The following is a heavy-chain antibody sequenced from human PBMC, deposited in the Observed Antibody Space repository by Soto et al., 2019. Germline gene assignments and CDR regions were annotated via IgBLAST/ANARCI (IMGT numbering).Heavy chain of an antibody. CDR2: IYYSGST. CDR1: GDSISSSY. Sequence: QVHLQESGPGLVKPSETLSLTCTVSGDSISSSYWNWIRQAPGKGLEWIGYIYYSGSTNFSPSLKSRANISIDTSKEQFSLKLSSVTAADTAGYYCARLYPFYDLLPGSQLYAFDIWGQGTMVTVSS. D-gene: IGHD3-9*01. V-gene: IGHV4-59*01. CDR3: ARLYPFYDLLPGSQLYAFDI. J-gene: IGHJ3*02.